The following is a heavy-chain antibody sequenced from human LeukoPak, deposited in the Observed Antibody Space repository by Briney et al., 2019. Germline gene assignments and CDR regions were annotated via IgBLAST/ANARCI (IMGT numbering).Heavy chain of an antibody. Sequence: GASVKVSCKASGGTFSSYAISWVRQAPGQGLEWMGGIIPIFGTANYAQKFQGRVTITADKSTSTAYMELSSLRSEDTAVYYCARDMVRGVGKRDPPGYWGQGTLVTVSS. CDR1: GGTFSSYA. V-gene: IGHV1-69*06. CDR3: ARDMVRGVGKRDPPGY. D-gene: IGHD3-10*01. J-gene: IGHJ4*02. CDR2: IIPIFGTA.